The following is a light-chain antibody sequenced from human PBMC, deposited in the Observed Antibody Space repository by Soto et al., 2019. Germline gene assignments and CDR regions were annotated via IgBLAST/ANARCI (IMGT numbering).Light chain of an antibody. J-gene: IGLJ2*01. CDR2: EGN. Sequence: QSALTQPASVSGSPGQSITISCTASSSEIGTYNLISWYQQHPGKAPKLMIYEGNKRPSGVSNRFSGSKSGNTASLTISGLQAEDEADYYCCSYVGSTTYVIFGGGTKLTVL. V-gene: IGLV2-23*01. CDR3: CSYVGSTTYVI. CDR1: SSEIGTYNL.